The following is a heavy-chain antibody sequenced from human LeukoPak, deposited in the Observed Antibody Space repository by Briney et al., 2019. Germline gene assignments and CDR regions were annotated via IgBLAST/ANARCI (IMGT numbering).Heavy chain of an antibody. CDR2: ISTGNGKT. CDR1: GDTFIRYG. CDR3: ARANNWNYALGY. J-gene: IGHJ4*02. D-gene: IGHD1-7*01. Sequence: ASVKVSCKASGDTFIRYGISWVRQAPGQGLEWMGWISTGNGKTNYGQKFQGRVTMTTDTSTGTAYMELRSLRSDDTAMYYCARANNWNYALGYWGQGTLVTVSS. V-gene: IGHV1-18*01.